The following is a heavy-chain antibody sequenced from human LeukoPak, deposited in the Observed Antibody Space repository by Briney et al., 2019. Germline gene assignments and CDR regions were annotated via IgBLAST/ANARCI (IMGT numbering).Heavy chain of an antibody. CDR3: ARDNYYDSSSYHFDY. CDR1: GFTFGDYA. J-gene: IGHJ4*02. V-gene: IGHV3-21*01. Sequence: GGSLRLSCTASGFTFGDYAMSWVRQAPGKGLEWVSSISSSSSYIYYADSVKGRFTISRDNAKNSLYLQMNSLRAEDTAVYYCARDNYYDSSSYHFDYWGQGTLVTVSS. CDR2: ISSSSSYI. D-gene: IGHD3-22*01.